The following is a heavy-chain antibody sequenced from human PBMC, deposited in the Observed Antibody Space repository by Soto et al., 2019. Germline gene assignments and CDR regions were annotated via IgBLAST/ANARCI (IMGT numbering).Heavy chain of an antibody. D-gene: IGHD5-12*01. Sequence: PGGSLRLSCAASGFTFSSYAMHWVRQAPGKGLEWVAVISYDGSNKYYADTEKGRFTNSRDNSKNTQYLQMNSLRADDTAVYYCARVAVEMATIHVFDYWGQGTLVTVSS. CDR3: ARVAVEMATIHVFDY. CDR1: GFTFSSYA. CDR2: ISYDGSNK. J-gene: IGHJ4*02. V-gene: IGHV3-30-3*01.